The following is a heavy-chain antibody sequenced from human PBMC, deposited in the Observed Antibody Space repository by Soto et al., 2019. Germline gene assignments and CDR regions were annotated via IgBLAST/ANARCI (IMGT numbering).Heavy chain of an antibody. CDR3: ALERTSASLRGYSYGFFDY. J-gene: IGHJ4*02. CDR1: GGSISSYY. V-gene: IGHV4-59*03. Sequence: SETLSLTCTVSGGSISSYYWSWIRQPPGKGLEWIGYIYYSGSTNYNPSLKSRVTISEDTSKNQISLKLSTVTAADTALYYCALERTSASLRGYSYGFFDYWGQGTLVTVS. CDR2: IYYSGST. D-gene: IGHD5-18*01.